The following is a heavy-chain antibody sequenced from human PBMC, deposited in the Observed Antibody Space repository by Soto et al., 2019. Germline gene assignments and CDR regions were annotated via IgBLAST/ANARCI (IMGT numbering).Heavy chain of an antibody. V-gene: IGHV1-3*01. D-gene: IGHD4-17*01. CDR2: INAGNGNT. J-gene: IGHJ4*02. CDR3: ARVHDYGDQHFDY. CDR1: GYTFTSYA. Sequence: GASVKVSCKASGYTFTSYAMHWVRQAPGQRLEWMGWINAGNGNTKYSQKFQGRVTITRDTSASTAYMELSSLRSEDTAVYYCARVHDYGDQHFDYWGQGTLVTVSS.